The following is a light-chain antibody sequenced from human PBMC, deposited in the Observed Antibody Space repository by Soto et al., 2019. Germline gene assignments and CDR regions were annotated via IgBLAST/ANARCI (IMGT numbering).Light chain of an antibody. CDR2: GTS. V-gene: IGKV3-20*01. CDR3: QQYDSSPRRFT. Sequence: IVLTQSPGSLSLSPGDTATLSCRASQRSGSSNLAWFQQKPGQAPRLLIFGTSRRATGVPDRFSGSGSGTDFTLTISRLEPEDFAVYYCQQYDSSPRRFTFGPGTKVDIK. J-gene: IGKJ3*01. CDR1: QRSGSSN.